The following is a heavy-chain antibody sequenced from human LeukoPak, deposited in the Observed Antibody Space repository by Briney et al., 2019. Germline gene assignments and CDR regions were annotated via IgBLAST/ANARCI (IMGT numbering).Heavy chain of an antibody. CDR1: GGSVSSSSHY. CDR3: ARRDCSGGSCYFQP. Sequence: SEALSLTCTVSGGSVSSSSHYWNWIRQPPGKGLEWIGSIYYSGSTNYNPSLQSRVTISVDTSKNQFSLRLSSVTAADTAMYYCARRDCSGGSCYFQPWGQGTLVTVSS. CDR2: IYYSGST. J-gene: IGHJ1*01. V-gene: IGHV4-39*01. D-gene: IGHD2-15*01.